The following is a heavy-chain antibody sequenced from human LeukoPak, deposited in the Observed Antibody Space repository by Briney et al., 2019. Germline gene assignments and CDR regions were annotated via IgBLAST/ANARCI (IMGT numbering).Heavy chain of an antibody. J-gene: IGHJ5*02. D-gene: IGHD6-13*01. Sequence: TLSLTCAVSGGSISSGGYSWSWIRQPPGKGLEWIGYIYHSGSTYYNPSLKSRVTISVDRSKNQFSLKLSSVTAADTAVYYCARGGDLAAAGRYNWFDPWGQGTLVTVSS. CDR3: ARGGDLAAAGRYNWFDP. V-gene: IGHV4-30-2*01. CDR2: IYHSGST. CDR1: GGSISSGGYS.